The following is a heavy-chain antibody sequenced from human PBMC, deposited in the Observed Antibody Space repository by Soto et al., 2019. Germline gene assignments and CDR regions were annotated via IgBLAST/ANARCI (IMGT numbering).Heavy chain of an antibody. V-gene: IGHV1-69*13. D-gene: IGHD6-19*01. J-gene: IGHJ6*02. CDR3: ARAVSPTHEWLVPPGIYYYYGMDV. CDR2: IIPIFGTA. Sequence: SVKVSCKASGGTFSSYAISWVRQAPGQGLEWMGGIIPIFGTANYAQKFQGRVTITADESTSTAYMELSSLRSEDTAVYYCARAVSPTHEWLVPPGIYYYYGMDVWGQGTTVTVSS. CDR1: GGTFSSYA.